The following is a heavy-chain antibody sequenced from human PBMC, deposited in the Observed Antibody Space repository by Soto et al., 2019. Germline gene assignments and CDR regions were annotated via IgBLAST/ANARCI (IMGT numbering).Heavy chain of an antibody. Sequence: EVQLVESGGGLVQPGGSLKLSCAASGFTFSGSAMHWVRQASGKGLEWVGRIRSKANSYATAYAASVKGRFTISRDDSKNTAYLQMNSLKTEDTAVYYCTRHVRWNYHYYYGMDVWGQGTTVTVSS. CDR1: GFTFSGSA. J-gene: IGHJ6*02. CDR2: IRSKANSYAT. D-gene: IGHD1-1*01. CDR3: TRHVRWNYHYYYGMDV. V-gene: IGHV3-73*02.